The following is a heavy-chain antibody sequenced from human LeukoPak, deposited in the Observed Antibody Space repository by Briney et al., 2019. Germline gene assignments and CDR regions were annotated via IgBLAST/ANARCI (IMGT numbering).Heavy chain of an antibody. Sequence: PGRSLRLSCAASGFTFSSYGMHWVRQAPGKGLEWVAVISYDGSNKYYADSVKGRFTISRDNSKNTLYLQMNSLRAEDTAVYYCAKVGDGYKELDYWGQGTLVTVSS. D-gene: IGHD5-24*01. J-gene: IGHJ4*02. CDR1: GFTFSSYG. V-gene: IGHV3-30*18. CDR2: ISYDGSNK. CDR3: AKVGDGYKELDY.